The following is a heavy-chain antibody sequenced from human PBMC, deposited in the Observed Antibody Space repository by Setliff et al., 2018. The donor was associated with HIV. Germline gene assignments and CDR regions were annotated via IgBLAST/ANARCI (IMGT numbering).Heavy chain of an antibody. CDR1: GYTFTNFA. J-gene: IGHJ3*02. D-gene: IGHD2-15*01. V-gene: IGHV1-18*01. CDR2: IDGYNGNT. Sequence: ASVQVSCKTSGYTFTNFAISWVRQAPGQGPEWMGWIDGYNGNTNYAQDFQGRVTMTTDTTSSTAYMELRSLRSDDTAMYYCARIRAAALLNAFDIWGQGTMVTVSS. CDR3: ARIRAAALLNAFDI.